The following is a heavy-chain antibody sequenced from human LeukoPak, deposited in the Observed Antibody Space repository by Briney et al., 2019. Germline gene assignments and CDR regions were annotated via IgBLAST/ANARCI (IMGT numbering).Heavy chain of an antibody. Sequence: GGSLRLSCAASGFTFSGSWMIWVRQAPGKGLEWVANMDPSGSQKRYVDSVKGRFTISKDSPGTSVYLEMYSLRAEDTAIYYCAIWTSGNYWGQGTRVTVSS. CDR3: AIWTSGNY. CDR1: GFTFSGSW. CDR2: MDPSGSQK. D-gene: IGHD1-1*01. V-gene: IGHV3-7*01. J-gene: IGHJ4*02.